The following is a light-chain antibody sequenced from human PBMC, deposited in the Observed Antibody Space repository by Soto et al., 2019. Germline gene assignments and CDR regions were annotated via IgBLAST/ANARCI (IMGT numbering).Light chain of an antibody. J-gene: IGKJ4*01. CDR3: QQYLIYPLT. CDR2: KAS. CDR1: QNINSW. V-gene: IGKV1-5*03. Sequence: DIQMTQSPSTLAASRGDRVTITCRASQNINSWLAWYQQKPGKAPKLLIYKASNLENGVPSRFSGSGSGTEFTVTISSLQPDDFATYYCQQYLIYPLTFGGGTKVEIK.